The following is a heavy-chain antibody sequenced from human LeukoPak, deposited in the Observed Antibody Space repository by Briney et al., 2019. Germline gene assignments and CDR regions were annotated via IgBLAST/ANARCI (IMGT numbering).Heavy chain of an antibody. CDR2: VTSRGVGT. CDR3: GSDPNGDYVGALGY. Sequence: GGSLRLSCTDSGFTFSSYALAWVRQAPGKGLEWVAAVTSRGVGTHYADSVKGRFTISRDNSKNTIYLQMNSLGAEDTAIYYCGSDPNGDYVGALGYWGRGTLVTVSS. V-gene: IGHV3-23*01. CDR1: GFTFSSYA. D-gene: IGHD4-17*01. J-gene: IGHJ4*01.